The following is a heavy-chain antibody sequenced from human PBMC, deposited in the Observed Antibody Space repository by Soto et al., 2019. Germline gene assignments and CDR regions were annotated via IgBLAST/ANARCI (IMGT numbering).Heavy chain of an antibody. CDR3: AKVDYDILTGSGDAFDI. V-gene: IGHV3-23*01. CDR1: GFTISSFA. CDR2: ISGSGGST. J-gene: IGHJ3*02. Sequence: GGSLRLSCAASGFTISSFAMSWVRQAPGKGLEWVSAISGSGGSTYYADSVKGRFTISRDNSKNTLYLQMNSLRAEDTAVYYCAKVDYDILTGSGDAFDIWGQGTMVTVSS. D-gene: IGHD3-9*01.